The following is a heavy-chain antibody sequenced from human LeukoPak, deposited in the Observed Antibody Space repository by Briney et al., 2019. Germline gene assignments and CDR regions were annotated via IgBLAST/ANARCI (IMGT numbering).Heavy chain of an antibody. Sequence: GGSLRLSCVGSGFTFNNYAMNWVRQAPGKGLEWVSGIGGSGHSTYCADSVKGRFTISRDNFKNTMYLQMNTLRAEDTAVYYCAKGETWLPGYWGQGTLVTVSS. CDR1: GFTFNNYA. J-gene: IGHJ4*02. CDR2: IGGSGHST. V-gene: IGHV3-23*01. D-gene: IGHD6-19*01. CDR3: AKGETWLPGY.